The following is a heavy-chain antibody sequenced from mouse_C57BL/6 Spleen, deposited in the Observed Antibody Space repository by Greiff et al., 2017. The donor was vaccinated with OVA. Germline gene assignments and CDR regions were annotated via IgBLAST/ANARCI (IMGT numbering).Heavy chain of an antibody. CDR3: ASADYDVFFAY. CDR2: VYPYNGGT. CDR1: GFTFTDYY. J-gene: IGHJ3*01. V-gene: IGHV1-36*01. D-gene: IGHD2-4*01. Sequence: EVQLQQSGPVLVKPGPSVKISCKASGFTFTDYYMHWVKQSHGKSLEWIGLVYPYNGGTSYNQKFKGQATLTVDTSSSTAYMALNSLTSVDSAVNYWASADYDVFFAYWGQGTLVTVSA.